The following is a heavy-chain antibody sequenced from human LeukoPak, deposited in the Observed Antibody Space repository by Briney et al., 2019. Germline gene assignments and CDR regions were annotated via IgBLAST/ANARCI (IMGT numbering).Heavy chain of an antibody. D-gene: IGHD3-3*01. CDR1: GYTFNSYG. Sequence: ASVKVSCKASGYTFNSYGISWVRQAPGQGLEWMGWISAYNGNKNYAQKLQGRVTMTTDTSTSTAYMELRSLRSDDTAVSYCAREGSWSGYYTLDYWGQGTLVTVSS. J-gene: IGHJ4*02. V-gene: IGHV1-18*01. CDR2: ISAYNGNK. CDR3: AREGSWSGYYTLDY.